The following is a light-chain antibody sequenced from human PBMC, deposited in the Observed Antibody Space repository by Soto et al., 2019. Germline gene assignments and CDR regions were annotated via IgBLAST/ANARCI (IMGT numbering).Light chain of an antibody. CDR1: QSVSSK. CDR3: QQYNNWWT. CDR2: GAS. J-gene: IGKJ1*01. V-gene: IGKV3-15*01. Sequence: EIVMTQSPATLIVSPGERATLSCRASQSVSSKLAWYQQKPGRAPRLLIYGASTRATGIPARFSGSGSGTEFTLTISSLQSEDFAVYYCQQYNNWWTFGQGTKVDIK.